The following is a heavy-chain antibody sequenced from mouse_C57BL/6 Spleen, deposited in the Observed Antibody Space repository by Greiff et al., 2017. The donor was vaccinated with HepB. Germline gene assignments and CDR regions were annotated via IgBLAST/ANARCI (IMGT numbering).Heavy chain of an antibody. V-gene: IGHV1-50*01. CDR1: GYTFTSYW. CDR3: ARRPLGWEGLYFDY. CDR2: IDPSDSYT. Sequence: QVQLKQPGAELVKPGASVKLSCKASGYTFTSYWMQWVKQRPGQGLEWIGEIDPSDSYTNYNQKFKGKATLTVDTSSSTAYMQLSSLTSEDSAVYYCARRPLGWEGLYFDYWGQGTTLTVSS. D-gene: IGHD3-3*01. J-gene: IGHJ2*01.